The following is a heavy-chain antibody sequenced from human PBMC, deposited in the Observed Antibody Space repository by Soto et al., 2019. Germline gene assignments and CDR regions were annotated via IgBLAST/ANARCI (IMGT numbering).Heavy chain of an antibody. Sequence: QVQLVESGGGVVQPGRSLRLSCVASGFIFSPYTMHWVRQTPGKGLEWVAVISYDGNDKYYADSVKGRFTISRDNSKNTLYLQMNSLRAEDTALYYCARGGGFCGADCYKGGIDYWGQGTLVTVSS. CDR1: GFIFSPYT. V-gene: IGHV3-30-3*01. CDR3: ARGGGFCGADCYKGGIDY. CDR2: ISYDGNDK. D-gene: IGHD2-21*02. J-gene: IGHJ4*02.